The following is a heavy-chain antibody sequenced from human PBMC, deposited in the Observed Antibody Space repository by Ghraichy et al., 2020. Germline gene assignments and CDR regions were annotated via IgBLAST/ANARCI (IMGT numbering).Heavy chain of an antibody. Sequence: GGSLRLSCVASGFNISTYGLHWVRQAPGKGLEWVAYIRYDGNYQYYPESVKGRFTVSRDNSKNTLVLQMNSLKTEDTATYYCANRFHSGWYDDDAFDMWGQGTLVTVSS. V-gene: IGHV3-30*02. CDR1: GFNISTYG. CDR3: ANRFHSGWYDDDAFDM. CDR2: IRYDGNYQ. D-gene: IGHD6-19*01. J-gene: IGHJ3*02.